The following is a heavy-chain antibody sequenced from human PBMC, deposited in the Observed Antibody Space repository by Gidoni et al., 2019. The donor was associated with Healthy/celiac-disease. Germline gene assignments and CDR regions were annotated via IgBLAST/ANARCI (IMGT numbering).Heavy chain of an antibody. CDR3: ARERVVAGPWGDYFDY. CDR1: GFTFSSYA. D-gene: IGHD6-19*01. V-gene: IGHV3-30*04. CDR2: ISYDGSNK. Sequence: QVQLVESGGGVVQPGRSLRLSCAASGFTFSSYAMHWVRQAPGKGLEWVAVISYDGSNKYYADSVKGRFTISRDNSKNTLYLQMNSLRAEDTAVYYCARERVVAGPWGDYFDYWGQGTLVTVSS. J-gene: IGHJ4*02.